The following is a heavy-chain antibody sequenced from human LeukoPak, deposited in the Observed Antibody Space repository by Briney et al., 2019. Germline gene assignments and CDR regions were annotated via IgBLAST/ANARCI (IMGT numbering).Heavy chain of an antibody. CDR3: AKARATYLYATSGYSALDY. Sequence: GRSLRLSCTASRFTFSSYFMHWVRRAPGKGLEWVALIWYDGDNEYYSDSVKGRFTISRDNSKNTLYLQMNSLRAEDTAVYYCAKARATYLYATSGYSALDYWGQGTLVTVSS. J-gene: IGHJ4*02. V-gene: IGHV3-33*06. D-gene: IGHD3-22*01. CDR2: IWYDGDNE. CDR1: RFTFSSYF.